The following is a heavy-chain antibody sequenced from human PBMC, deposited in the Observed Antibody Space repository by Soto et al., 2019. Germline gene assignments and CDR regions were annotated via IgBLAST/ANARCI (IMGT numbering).Heavy chain of an antibody. CDR2: ISGSGGST. D-gene: IGHD6-19*01. J-gene: IGHJ4*02. CDR1: GFTFSSYA. CDR3: ARHSSGWYYFAY. V-gene: IGHV3-23*01. Sequence: EVQLLESGGGLVQPGGSLRLSCAASGFTFSSYAMSWVRQAPGKGLEWVSAISGSGGSTYYADSVKGRFTISRDNSKNTLYLQMNSLRGEDTAVYYCARHSSGWYYFAYWGQGTLVTVSS.